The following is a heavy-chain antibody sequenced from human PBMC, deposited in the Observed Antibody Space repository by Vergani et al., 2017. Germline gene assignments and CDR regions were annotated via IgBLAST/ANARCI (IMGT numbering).Heavy chain of an antibody. J-gene: IGHJ3*02. CDR3: ARGDILTGQGDI. CDR2: ISSSSSYI. V-gene: IGHV3-21*01. Sequence: EVQLVESGGVVVQPGGSLRLSCAASGFTFDDYTMHWVRQAPGKGLEWVSSISSSSSYIYYSDSVKGRFTISRDNAKNSLYLQMNSLRAEDTAVYYCARGDILTGQGDIWGQGTMVTVSS. CDR1: GFTFDDYT. D-gene: IGHD3-9*01.